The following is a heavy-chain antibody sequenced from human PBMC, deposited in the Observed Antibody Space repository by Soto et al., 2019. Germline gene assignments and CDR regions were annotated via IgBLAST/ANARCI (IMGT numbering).Heavy chain of an antibody. D-gene: IGHD6-19*01. CDR3: AREGIAVAGYYFDY. J-gene: IGHJ4*02. CDR2: ISSSSSYI. V-gene: IGHV3-21*01. CDR1: GFTFSSYS. Sequence: EVQLVESGGGLVQPGGSLRLSCAASGFTFSSYSMNWVRQAPGKGREWVSSISSSSSYIYYADSVKGRFTSSRDNAKNSLYLQMNSLRAEDTAVYYCAREGIAVAGYYFDYWGQGTLVTVSS.